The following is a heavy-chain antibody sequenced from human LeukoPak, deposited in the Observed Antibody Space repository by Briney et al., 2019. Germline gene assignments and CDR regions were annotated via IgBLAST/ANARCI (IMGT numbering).Heavy chain of an antibody. CDR2: IYYSGST. V-gene: IGHV4-59*01. D-gene: IGHD6-19*01. CDR3: AKAVAGLDFDY. Sequence: SETLSLTCTVSGGSISSYYWSWIRQPPGKGLEWIGYIYYSGSTNYNPFLKSRVTISVDTSKNQFSLKLSSVTAADTAVYYCAKAVAGLDFDYWGQGTLVTVSS. CDR1: GGSISSYY. J-gene: IGHJ4*02.